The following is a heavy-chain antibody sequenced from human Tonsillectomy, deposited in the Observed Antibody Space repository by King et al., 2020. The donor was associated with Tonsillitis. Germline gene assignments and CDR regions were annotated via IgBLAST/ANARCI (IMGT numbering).Heavy chain of an antibody. CDR2: VSNSGVVT. D-gene: IGHD2-21*02. CDR3: AKPMVVTGLLDS. CDR1: GFSFSGYA. J-gene: IGHJ4*02. V-gene: IGHV3-23*04. Sequence: VQLVESGGGFVQPGGSLRLSCAASGFSFSGYAMSWVRQAPGKGLEWGSGVSNSGVVTYYADSVKVRFTISRDNSTNTLYLQINSLRAEDTALYYCAKPMVVTGLLDSWRQGTLVTVSS.